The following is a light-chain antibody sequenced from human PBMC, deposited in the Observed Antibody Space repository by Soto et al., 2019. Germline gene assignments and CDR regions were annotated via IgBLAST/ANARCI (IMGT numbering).Light chain of an antibody. V-gene: IGKV1-5*03. CDR2: KAS. J-gene: IGKJ1*01. CDR3: QEYKNDYGT. Sequence: IQMTHSPATLAASVGDRVSLTCRASQSIDTWLAWYQQKPGKAPNLLIYKASRLESGVPSRFSGSGSGTEFTLTISSLQPEDFGSYYCQEYKNDYGTFGQG. CDR1: QSIDTW.